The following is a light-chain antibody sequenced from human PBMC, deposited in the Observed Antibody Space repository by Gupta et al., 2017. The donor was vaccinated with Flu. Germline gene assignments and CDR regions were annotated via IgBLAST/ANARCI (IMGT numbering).Light chain of an antibody. CDR1: KNILQITEHNN. J-gene: IGKJ4*01. CDR3: MQALQTPLT. V-gene: IGKV2-28*01. Sequence: ISCRSSKNILQITEHNNLDWYVQKPGQSPQLLIYLGSTQGSGGPDKSIGSGSGTDFTLMNNSVEAEEVGVDYCMQALQTPLTFGGGTKVEIQ. CDR2: LGS.